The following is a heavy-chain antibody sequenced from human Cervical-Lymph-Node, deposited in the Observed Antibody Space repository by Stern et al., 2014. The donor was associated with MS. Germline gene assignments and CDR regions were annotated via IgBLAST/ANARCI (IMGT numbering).Heavy chain of an antibody. D-gene: IGHD4-17*01. CDR1: GFTFSYHA. J-gene: IGHJ4*02. CDR3: ARGGAVTTSDYYLDY. CDR2: ISYDGSDK. Sequence: VQLVESGGGVVQPGRSLRLSCAASGFTFSYHAMHWVRQAPGKGLEWVALISYDGSDKNDADSVKGRFTISRDNSRNTLYLQMNSLRVDDTAVYYCARGGAVTTSDYYLDYWGQGSLVTVSS. V-gene: IGHV3-30*01.